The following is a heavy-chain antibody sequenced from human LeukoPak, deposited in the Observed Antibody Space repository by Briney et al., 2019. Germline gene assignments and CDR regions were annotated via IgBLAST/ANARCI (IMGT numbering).Heavy chain of an antibody. D-gene: IGHD2-2*01. CDR3: ARDRYCSSTSCARGYYYGMDV. CDR2: ISSSGSTI. CDR1: GFTFSSYA. Sequence: GGSLRLSCAASGFTFSSYAMSWVRQAPGKGLEWVSYISSSGSTIYYADSVKGRFTISRDNAKNSLYLQMNSLRAEDTAVYYCARDRYCSSTSCARGYYYGMDVWGQGTTVTVSS. V-gene: IGHV3-48*04. J-gene: IGHJ6*02.